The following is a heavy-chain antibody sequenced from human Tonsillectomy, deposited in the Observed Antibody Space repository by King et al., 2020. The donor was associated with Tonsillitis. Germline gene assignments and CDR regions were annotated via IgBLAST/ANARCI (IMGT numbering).Heavy chain of an antibody. CDR3: ARDMTSTKINWFDP. Sequence: QLVQSGAEVKKPGASVKVSCKASGYTFTGYYMYWVRQAPGQGLEWMGWINPNSGGTNYAQKFQGRVTMTRDTSISTAYMELSSLRSDDTAVYYCARDMTSTKINWFDPWGQGTLVTVSS. CDR1: GYTFTGYY. D-gene: IGHD2-2*01. J-gene: IGHJ5*02. V-gene: IGHV1-2*02. CDR2: INPNSGGT.